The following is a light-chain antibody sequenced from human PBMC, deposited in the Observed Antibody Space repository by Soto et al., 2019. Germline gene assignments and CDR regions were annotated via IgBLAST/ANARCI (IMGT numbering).Light chain of an antibody. CDR1: QSVDSSY. CDR2: GAS. J-gene: IGKJ4*01. V-gene: IGKV3-20*01. Sequence: EIVLTQSPGTLSLSPGERATLSCRASQSVDSSYLAWYQQKPGQAPRLLLYGASSRATGIPDRFSGSGSGTDFTLTIRRLEPEDFAVYYCQLYGSSPIPFGGGTKVEIK. CDR3: QLYGSSPIP.